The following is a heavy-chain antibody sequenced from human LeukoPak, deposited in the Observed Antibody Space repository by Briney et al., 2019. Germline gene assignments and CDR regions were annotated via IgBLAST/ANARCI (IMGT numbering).Heavy chain of an antibody. J-gene: IGHJ4*02. Sequence: GGSLKLSCAASGFTFSGSAMHWVRQASGKGLEWVGRIKSKANSYVTTYAASVKGRFTISRDDSKNTAYLQMNSLKTEDTAVYYCTRRWRYYDSSDYLDYWGQGTLVTVSS. CDR3: TRRWRYYDSSDYLDY. V-gene: IGHV3-73*01. CDR2: IKSKANSYVT. CDR1: GFTFSGSA. D-gene: IGHD3-22*01.